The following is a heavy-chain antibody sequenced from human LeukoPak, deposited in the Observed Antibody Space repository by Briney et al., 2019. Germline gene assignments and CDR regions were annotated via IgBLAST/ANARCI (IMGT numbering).Heavy chain of an antibody. CDR1: GYTFTSYY. J-gene: IGHJ4*02. D-gene: IGHD5-24*01. CDR3: ACPLLEMATIMEGCGY. V-gene: IGHV1-46*01. Sequence: ASVKVSCKASGYTFTSYYMHWVRQAPGQGLEWMGIINPSGGSTSYAQKFQGRVTMTRDTSTSTVYMELSSLRSEDTAVYYCACPLLEMATIMEGCGYWGQGTLVTVSS. CDR2: INPSGGST.